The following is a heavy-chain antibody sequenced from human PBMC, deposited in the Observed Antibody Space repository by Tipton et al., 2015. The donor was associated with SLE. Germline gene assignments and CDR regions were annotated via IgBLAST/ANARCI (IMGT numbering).Heavy chain of an antibody. D-gene: IGHD6-6*01. CDR2: IYSGGST. CDR1: GFTFGDYA. Sequence: SLRLSCTASGFTFGDYAMSWFRQAPGKGLEWVSVIYSGGSTYYADSVKGRFTISRDNSKNTLYLQMNSLRAEDTAVYYCARGTRDSSSHAFDIWGQGTMVTVSS. CDR3: ARGTRDSSSHAFDI. J-gene: IGHJ3*02. V-gene: IGHV3-53*05.